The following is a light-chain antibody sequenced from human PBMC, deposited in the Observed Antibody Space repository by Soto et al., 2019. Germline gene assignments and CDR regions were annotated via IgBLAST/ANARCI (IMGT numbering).Light chain of an antibody. CDR2: EVS. CDR3: SSYARCSTLYV. J-gene: IGLJ1*01. V-gene: IGLV2-14*01. CDR1: SSDVGDYNY. Sequence: QSVLTQPASVSGSPGQSITISCTGTSSDVGDYNYVSWYQQHPGKAPKLMIYEVSNRLSGVSNRFSGSKSGNTASLTISGLQAEDEAYYHFSSYARCSTLYVFGTGTKVTVL.